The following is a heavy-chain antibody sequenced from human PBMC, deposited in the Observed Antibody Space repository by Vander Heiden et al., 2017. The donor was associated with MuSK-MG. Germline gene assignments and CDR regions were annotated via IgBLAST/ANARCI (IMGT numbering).Heavy chain of an antibody. V-gene: IGHV3-23*01. CDR1: GFTFSSYA. J-gene: IGHJ6*02. Sequence: EVQLLESGGGLVQPGGSLRLSCAASGFTFSSYAMSWVRQAPGKGLEWVSAMSGSGGSTYYADSVKGPFTISRDNSKNTLYLQMNSLRAEDTAVYYCAKDAQPGVRGLLCYYSYGMDVWGQGTTVTVS. CDR2: MSGSGGST. D-gene: IGHD1-26*01. CDR3: AKDAQPGVRGLLCYYSYGMDV.